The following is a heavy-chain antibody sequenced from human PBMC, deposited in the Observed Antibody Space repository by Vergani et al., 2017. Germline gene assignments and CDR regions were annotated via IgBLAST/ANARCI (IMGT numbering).Heavy chain of an antibody. CDR1: VFPPPTYA. J-gene: IGHJ4*02. Sequence: VQLVESGGAFLHPPPPLSLSTPXRVFPPPTYALHSLPPPPAPALVWVSFISYDGSKKYYADSVKGRFTISRDNTKNTLYLQMNSLRAEDTAVYYCARDLEQWLVSVSPVWDYWGQGTLVTVSS. D-gene: IGHD6-19*01. CDR2: ISYDGSKK. CDR3: ARDLEQWLVSVSPVWDY. V-gene: IGHV3-30*01.